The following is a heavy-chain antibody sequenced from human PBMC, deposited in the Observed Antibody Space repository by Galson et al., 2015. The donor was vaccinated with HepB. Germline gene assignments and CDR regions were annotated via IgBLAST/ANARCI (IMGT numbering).Heavy chain of an antibody. CDR2: IYYSGST. J-gene: IGHJ4*02. D-gene: IGHD6-19*01. V-gene: IGHV4-61*01. CDR3: AREAVAGGKGY. Sequence: ETLSLTCTVSGGSVSSGSYYWSWIRQPPGKGLEWIGYIYYSGSTNYNPSLKSRVTISVDTSKNQSSLKLSSVTAADTAVYYCAREAVAGGKGYWGQGTLVTVSS. CDR1: GGSVSSGSYY.